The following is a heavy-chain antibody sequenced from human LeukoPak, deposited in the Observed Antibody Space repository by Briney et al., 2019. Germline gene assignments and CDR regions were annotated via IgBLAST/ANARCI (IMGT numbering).Heavy chain of an antibody. CDR2: MNPNSGNT. D-gene: IGHD1-1*01. CDR1: GYTFTSYD. CDR3: ARGRGPRTRSWFDP. V-gene: IGHV1-8*01. Sequence: ASVKVSCKASGYTFTSYDINWVRQAPGQGLEWMGWMNPNSGNTGYAQKFQGRVTMTRNTSISTAYMELSSLRSEDTAVYYCARGRGPRTRSWFDPWGQGTLVTVSS. J-gene: IGHJ5*02.